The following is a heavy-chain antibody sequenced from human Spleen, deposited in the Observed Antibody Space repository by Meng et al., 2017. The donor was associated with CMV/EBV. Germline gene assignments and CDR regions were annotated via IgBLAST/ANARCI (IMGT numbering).Heavy chain of an antibody. D-gene: IGHD6-13*01. CDR1: GLTFSDYT. J-gene: IGHJ4*02. CDR2: IRSKANSYAT. Sequence: GESLKIYCAVSGLTFSDYTMHWVRQASGKGLEWVGRIRSKANSYATIYAASVKGRFTISRDDSKNTAYLQMNSLKTEDTALYYCTRLSAGKEGDGYWGQGTLVTVSS. CDR3: TRLSAGKEGDGY. V-gene: IGHV3-73*01.